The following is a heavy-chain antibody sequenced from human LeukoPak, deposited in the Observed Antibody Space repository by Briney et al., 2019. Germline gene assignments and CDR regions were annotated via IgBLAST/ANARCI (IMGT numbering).Heavy chain of an antibody. CDR1: GYTFTSYG. D-gene: IGHD3-3*01. CDR2: VSAYNGNT. J-gene: IGHJ5*02. V-gene: IGHV1-18*01. CDR3: ARDGDFWSGYSGSVWFDP. Sequence: ASVKVSCKASGYTFTSYGISWVRQAPGQGLEWMGWVSAYNGNTNYAQKLQGRVTMTTDTSTSTAYMELRSLRSDDTAVYYCARDGDFWSGYSGSVWFDPWGQGTLVTVSS.